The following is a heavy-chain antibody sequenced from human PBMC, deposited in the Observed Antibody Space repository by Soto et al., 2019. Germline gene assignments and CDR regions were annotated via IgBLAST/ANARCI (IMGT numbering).Heavy chain of an antibody. CDR2: IWYDGSNK. V-gene: IGHV3-33*01. Sequence: VGSLRLSCAATGFTFSSYGMHWVRQAPGKGLEWVAVIWYDGSNKYYADSVKGRFTISRDNSKNTLYLQMNSLRAEDTAVYYCSRGHSYGYAYSYGMDVWGQGT. D-gene: IGHD5-18*01. J-gene: IGHJ6*02. CDR1: GFTFSSYG. CDR3: SRGHSYGYAYSYGMDV.